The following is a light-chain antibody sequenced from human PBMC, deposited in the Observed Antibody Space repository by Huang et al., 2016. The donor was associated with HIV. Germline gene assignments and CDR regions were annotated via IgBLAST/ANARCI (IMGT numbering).Light chain of an antibody. CDR3: QQYDNWPQT. CDR1: QTVSTS. V-gene: IGKV3-15*01. J-gene: IGKJ1*01. Sequence: EIVMTQSPATLSLSPGERATLSCRTGQTVSTSLAWYRHKPGQAPRLLIYGASTRATGVPARFSGSVSGTEFTLTISSLQSEDFAVYYCQQYDNWPQTFGQGTKVEIK. CDR2: GAS.